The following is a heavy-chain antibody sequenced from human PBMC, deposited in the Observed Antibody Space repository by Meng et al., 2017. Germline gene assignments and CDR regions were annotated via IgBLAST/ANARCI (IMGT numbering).Heavy chain of an antibody. CDR2: ISGSGGST. J-gene: IGHJ4*02. Sequence: GGSLRLSCAASGFTFSSYAMSWVRQAPGKGLEWVSAISGSGGSTYYADSVKGRFTISRDNSKNTRYLQMNSLRAEDTAVYYCAKVQSYYGDLPCWGQGTLVTVSS. CDR1: GFTFSSYA. D-gene: IGHD4-17*01. V-gene: IGHV3-23*01. CDR3: AKVQSYYGDLPC.